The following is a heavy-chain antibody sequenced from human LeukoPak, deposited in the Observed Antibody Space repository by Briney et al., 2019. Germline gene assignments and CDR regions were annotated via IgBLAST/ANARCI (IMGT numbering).Heavy chain of an antibody. V-gene: IGHV1-2*02. CDR2: INPNSGGT. Sequence: ASVKVSCKASGYTFTGYYIHWVRQAPAQGLEWMGRINPNSGGTSYAQKFQGRVNVTRDTSITTAYMELSRLRSDDTAVYYCAREPDYGDFALPDYWGQGTLVTVSS. D-gene: IGHD4-17*01. J-gene: IGHJ4*02. CDR1: GYTFTGYY. CDR3: AREPDYGDFALPDY.